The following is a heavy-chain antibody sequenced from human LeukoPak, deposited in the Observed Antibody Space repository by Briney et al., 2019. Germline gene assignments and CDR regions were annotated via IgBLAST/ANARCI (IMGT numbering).Heavy chain of an antibody. D-gene: IGHD1/OR15-1a*01. V-gene: IGHV3-66*01. CDR3: ARARVGTAAYFDY. CDR2: IYSGGDT. J-gene: IGHJ4*02. Sequence: PGRSLRLSCAASGFTFSSYAMHWVRQAPGKGLEWVSVIYSGGDTDYADSVKGRFTISRDNSKNTLYLQMNSLRAEDTAVYYCARARVGTAAYFDYWGQGSLATVSS. CDR1: GFTFSSYA.